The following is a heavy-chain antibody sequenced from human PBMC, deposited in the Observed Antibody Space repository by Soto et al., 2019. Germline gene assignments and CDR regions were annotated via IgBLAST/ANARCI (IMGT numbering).Heavy chain of an antibody. D-gene: IGHD3-16*01. CDR2: ISGSGFST. CDR1: GVSFNTYA. V-gene: IGHV3-23*01. CDR3: ATFTFGRPFDT. Sequence: GGSMGLPRAASGVSFNTYATSWVRQAPGQGLEWVSAISGSGFSTYYADSVKGRFSISSDSSKNTLFLQMNSLRADDTAVYFCATFTFGRPFDTWGQGTMVTVSS. J-gene: IGHJ3*02.